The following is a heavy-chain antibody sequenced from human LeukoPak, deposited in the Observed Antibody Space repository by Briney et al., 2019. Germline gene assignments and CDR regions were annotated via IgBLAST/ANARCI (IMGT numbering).Heavy chain of an antibody. CDR2: INTYNGDT. CDR1: GYSFSSYG. J-gene: IGHJ4*02. D-gene: IGHD5-18*01. CDR3: ARDGTAMVITNGYFDY. Sequence: ASVKVSCKASGYSFSSYGLSWVRQAPGQGPEWMGWINTYNGDTNYAESLQGRVTMTTDTSTYTAYMELRSLRSDDTAVYYCARDGTAMVITNGYFDYWGQGTLVTVSS. V-gene: IGHV1-18*01.